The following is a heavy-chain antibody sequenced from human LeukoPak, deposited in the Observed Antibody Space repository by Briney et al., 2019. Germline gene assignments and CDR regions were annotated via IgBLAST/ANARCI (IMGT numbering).Heavy chain of an antibody. V-gene: IGHV1-2*02. CDR2: INPNGGGT. D-gene: IGHD3/OR15-3a*01. CDR3: ARDLRQQLILGWLDP. J-gene: IGHJ5*02. CDR1: RYTFTTYY. Sequence: ASVKVSCKASRYTFTTYYIHWVRQAPGQALEWMGWINPNGGGTNYAQNFQGRVTMTRDTSITTAYMELSSLTFDDTAVYYCARDLRQQLILGWLDPWGQGTLVTVSS.